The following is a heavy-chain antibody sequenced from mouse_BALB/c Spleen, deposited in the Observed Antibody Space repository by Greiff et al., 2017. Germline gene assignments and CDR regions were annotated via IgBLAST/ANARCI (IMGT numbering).Heavy chain of an antibody. CDR3: ARKGQAWFAY. CDR2: INSNGGST. V-gene: IGHV5-6-3*01. CDR1: GFTFSSYG. J-gene: IGHJ3*01. Sequence: DVMLVESGGGLVQPGGSLKLSCAASGFTFSSYGMSWVRQTPDKRLELVATINSNGGSTYYPDSVKGRFTISRDNAKNTLYLQMSSLKSEDTAMYYCARKGQAWFAYWGQGTLVTVSA. D-gene: IGHD3-3*01.